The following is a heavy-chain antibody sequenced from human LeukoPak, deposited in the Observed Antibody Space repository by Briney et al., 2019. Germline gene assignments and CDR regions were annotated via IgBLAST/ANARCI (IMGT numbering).Heavy chain of an antibody. J-gene: IGHJ4*02. V-gene: IGHV4-59*01. CDR3: ARVSSGQAFDY. Sequence: KPSETLSLTCTVSGGSLSSYYWIWLRQPPGKGLEWVGYIYYSGRTSYNPSLKSRVSISVDTSKNQFSLKLSSVTAADTAVYYCARVSSGQAFDYWGQGILVTVSS. CDR2: IYYSGRT. D-gene: IGHD2-15*01. CDR1: GGSLSSYY.